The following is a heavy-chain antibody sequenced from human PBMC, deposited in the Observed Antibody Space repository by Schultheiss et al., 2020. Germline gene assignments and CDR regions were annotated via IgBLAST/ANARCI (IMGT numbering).Heavy chain of an antibody. CDR2: IYYSGST. D-gene: IGHD6-6*01. V-gene: IGHV4-61*01. CDR3: ARSSPGYSSSLYYYYGMDV. CDR1: GGSISSSSYY. J-gene: IGHJ6*02. Sequence: SETLSLTCTVSGGSISSSSYYWSWIRQHPGKGLEWIGYIYYSGSTYYNPSLKSRVTMSVDTSKNQFSLKLSSVTAADTAVYYCARSSPGYSSSLYYYYGMDVWGQGTTVNGYS.